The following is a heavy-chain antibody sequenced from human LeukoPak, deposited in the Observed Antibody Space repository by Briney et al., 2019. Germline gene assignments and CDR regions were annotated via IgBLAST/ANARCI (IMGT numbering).Heavy chain of an antibody. V-gene: IGHV3-23*01. CDR2: ISGSGGST. Sequence: GGSLRLSCAASGFTVSSNYMSWVRQAPGKGLEWVSAISGSGGSTYYADSVKGRFTISRDNSKNTLYLQMNSLRAEDTAVYYCAKSGALGVLYYYYYGMDVWGQGTTVTVSS. J-gene: IGHJ6*02. CDR3: AKSGALGVLYYYYYGMDV. D-gene: IGHD4-17*01. CDR1: GFTVSSNY.